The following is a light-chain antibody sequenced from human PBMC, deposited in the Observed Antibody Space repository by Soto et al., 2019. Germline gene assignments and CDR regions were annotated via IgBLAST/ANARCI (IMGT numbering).Light chain of an antibody. CDR2: DTS. CDR1: QGVDDN. J-gene: IGKJ4*01. CDR3: QPYNNWPLT. Sequence: EVVTSQCPATLPVTPGEGTTLSCRATQGVDDNLAWYQYIPGQTPRLLIYDTSTRATGVPTRFSGSRSGAEFTLTINSLQSEDFGVYYCQPYNNWPLTFGGGTKVDIK. V-gene: IGKV3-15*01.